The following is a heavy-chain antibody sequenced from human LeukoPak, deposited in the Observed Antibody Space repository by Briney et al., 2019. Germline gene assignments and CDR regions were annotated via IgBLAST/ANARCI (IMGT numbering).Heavy chain of an antibody. CDR2: IYYSGST. D-gene: IGHD2-2*01. V-gene: IGHV4-59*08. CDR3: ARLSIVVVPAAENHWFDP. CDR1: GGSISSYY. Sequence: SETLSLTCTVSGGSISSYYWSWIRQPPGKGLEWIGYIYYSGSTNYNPPLKSRVTISVDTSKNQFSLKLRSVTAADTAVYYCARLSIVVVPAAENHWFDPWGQGTLVTVSS. J-gene: IGHJ5*02.